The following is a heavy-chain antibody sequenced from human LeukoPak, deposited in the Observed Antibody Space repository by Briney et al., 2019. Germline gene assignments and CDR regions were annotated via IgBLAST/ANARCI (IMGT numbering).Heavy chain of an antibody. V-gene: IGHV3-23*01. CDR3: AKVYCSGGSCYKGFDY. D-gene: IGHD2-15*01. CDR1: GFTFSSYG. CDR2: ISGSGGST. Sequence: GGTLRLSCAASGFTFSSYGMSWVRQAPGKGLEWVSAISGSGGSTYYADSVKGRSTISRDNSKNTLYLQMNSLRAEDTAVYYCAKVYCSGGSCYKGFDYWGQGTLVTVSS. J-gene: IGHJ4*02.